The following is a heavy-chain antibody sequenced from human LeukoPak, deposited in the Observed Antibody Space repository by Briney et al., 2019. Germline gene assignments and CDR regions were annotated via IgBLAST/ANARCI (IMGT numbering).Heavy chain of an antibody. CDR2: MDYSGST. CDR1: CGSISNYY. CDR3: ARSGFSARPLLFYFAY. J-gene: IGHJ4*02. Sequence: SQSLCPTSTVACGSISNYYRNWSRPPPGEVQGWVGFMDYSGSTNYNPSLKSRVTISVDTSKNQFSLKLSSVTAADTAVYYCARSGFSARPLLFYFAYWGQGTLVTVSS. V-gene: IGHV4-59*08. D-gene: IGHD5-18*01.